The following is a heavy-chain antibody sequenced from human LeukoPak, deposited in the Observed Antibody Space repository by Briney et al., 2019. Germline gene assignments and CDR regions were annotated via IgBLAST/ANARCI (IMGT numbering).Heavy chain of an antibody. Sequence: SETLSLTCTVSGGSISSYYWNWIRRLPGKGLEWIGYISYSGSTNYNPSLKSRATISIDRSKKQFSLRLTSVAAPDTAIYYCARADVYGGDPFDAFDIWGQGTMVDVSS. J-gene: IGHJ3*02. CDR2: ISYSGST. V-gene: IGHV4-59*08. CDR3: ARADVYGGDPFDAFDI. D-gene: IGHD4-23*01. CDR1: GGSISSYY.